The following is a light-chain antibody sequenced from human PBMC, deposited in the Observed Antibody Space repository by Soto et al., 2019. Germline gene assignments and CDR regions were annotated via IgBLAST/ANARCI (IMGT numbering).Light chain of an antibody. CDR1: FSNIGNNF. CDR2: SDN. CDR3: RTADNSGTLLL. Sequence: QSVLTQPASVSGSPGQRVTISCSGTFSNIGNNFVYWYQQLPGAAPTLVVYSDNHRPSGVPVRFSGSKSGTSASLTISGLRSEDEATYYCRTADNSGTLLLFAGGTKVTVL. V-gene: IGLV1-47*02. J-gene: IGLJ3*02.